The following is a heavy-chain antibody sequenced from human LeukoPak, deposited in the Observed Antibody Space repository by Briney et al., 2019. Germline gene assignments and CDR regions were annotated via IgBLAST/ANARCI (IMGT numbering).Heavy chain of an antibody. Sequence: PSETLSLTCTVSGYSISSGYYWGWIRQPPGKGLEWIGSIYHSGSTYYNPSLKSRVTISVDTSKNQFSLKLSSVTAADTAVYYCARDSAAAAWDYWGQGTLVTVSS. CDR1: GYSISSGYY. V-gene: IGHV4-38-2*02. CDR3: ARDSAAAAWDY. CDR2: IYHSGST. D-gene: IGHD6-13*01. J-gene: IGHJ4*02.